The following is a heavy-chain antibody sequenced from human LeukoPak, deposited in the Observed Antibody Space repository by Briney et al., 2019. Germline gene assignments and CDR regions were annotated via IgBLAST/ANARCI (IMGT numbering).Heavy chain of an antibody. Sequence: SETLSLTCAVYGGSFSGYYLIWIRQPPGKGLAWMGEINHSGSTNYNPPLKSRVTISVDTSKNQLFLKQSSVTAADTAVYYCARILHDYDYMDVWGKGTTVTVSS. CDR3: ARILHDYDYMDV. CDR2: INHSGST. V-gene: IGHV4-34*01. CDR1: GGSFSGYY. D-gene: IGHD2/OR15-2a*01. J-gene: IGHJ6*03.